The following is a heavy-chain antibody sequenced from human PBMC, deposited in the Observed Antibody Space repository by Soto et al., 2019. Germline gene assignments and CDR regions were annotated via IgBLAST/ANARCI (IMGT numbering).Heavy chain of an antibody. CDR1: GGSFSGYY. CDR2: INHSGST. J-gene: IGHJ5*02. V-gene: IGHV4-34*01. CDR3: ARVSGGIAAAGTVNWFDP. Sequence: SETLSLTCAVYGGSFSGYYWSWIRQPPGKGLEWIGEINHSGSTNYNPSLKSRVTISVDTSKNQFSLKLSSVTAADTAVYYCARVSGGIAAAGTVNWFDPWGQGTLVTVS. D-gene: IGHD6-13*01.